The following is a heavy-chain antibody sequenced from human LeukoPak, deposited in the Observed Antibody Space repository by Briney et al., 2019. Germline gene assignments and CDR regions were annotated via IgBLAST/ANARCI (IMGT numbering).Heavy chain of an antibody. CDR1: GSIFTSYW. Sequence: PGESLKISCKGSGSIFTSYWIGWVRQLPGKGLEWMGIIYPGDSDTRYSPSFQGQVTISADKSISTAYLQWSSLKASDTAMYYCARHVSDYDFWSGYYRGNWFDPWGQGTLDTVSS. J-gene: IGHJ5*02. D-gene: IGHD3-3*01. CDR2: IYPGDSDT. CDR3: ARHVSDYDFWSGYYRGNWFDP. V-gene: IGHV5-51*01.